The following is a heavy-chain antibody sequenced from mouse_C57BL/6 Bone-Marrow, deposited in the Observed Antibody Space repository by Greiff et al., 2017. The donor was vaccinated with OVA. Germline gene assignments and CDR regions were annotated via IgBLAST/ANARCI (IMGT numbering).Heavy chain of an antibody. CDR2: IRLKSDNYAT. D-gene: IGHD2-5*01. V-gene: IGHV6-3*01. Sequence: EVKLVESGGGLVQPGGSMKLSCVASGFTFSNYWMNWVRQSPEKGLEWVAQIRLKSDNYATHYAESVKGRFTISRDDSKSSVYLQMNNLRAEDTGIYYCTGPYYSNPGAYWGQGTLVTVSA. CDR1: GFTFSNYW. CDR3: TGPYYSNPGAY. J-gene: IGHJ3*01.